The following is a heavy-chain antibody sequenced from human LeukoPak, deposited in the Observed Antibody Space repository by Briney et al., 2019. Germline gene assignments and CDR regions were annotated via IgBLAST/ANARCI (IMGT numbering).Heavy chain of an antibody. D-gene: IGHD3/OR15-3a*01. Sequence: GGSLRLFCAASGFTFSSYGMHWVGQVPARGREGVAFIRHYGNYKYYADSVKGRITISRDASKNTLDLHINSLKPEDTAVYECAKGRERDYNCLDPSDQGILVTVSS. J-gene: IGHJ5*02. V-gene: IGHV3-30*02. CDR1: GFTFSSYG. CDR3: AKGRERDYNCLDP. CDR2: IRHYGNYK.